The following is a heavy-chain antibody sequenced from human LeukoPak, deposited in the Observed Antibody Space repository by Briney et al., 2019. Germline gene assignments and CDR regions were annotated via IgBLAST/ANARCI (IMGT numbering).Heavy chain of an antibody. V-gene: IGHV4-39*01. CDR3: ATIRRYGGNPAYYFDD. Sequence: SESLSLTWSVAGDSITNTSYYCAWVRQPPGKGLELIGTVYYTGATFYKPSLKSRVTVSADTSRNQFSLSLRSVTAADAAVYYCATIRRYGGNPAYYFDDWGQGTLVTVSS. D-gene: IGHD5-12*01. CDR2: VYYTGAT. J-gene: IGHJ4*02. CDR1: GDSITNTSYY.